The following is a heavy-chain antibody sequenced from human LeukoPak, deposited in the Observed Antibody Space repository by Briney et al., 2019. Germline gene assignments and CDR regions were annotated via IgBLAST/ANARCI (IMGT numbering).Heavy chain of an antibody. CDR1: GYTFTAYY. J-gene: IGHJ4*02. Sequence: ASVKVSCKTSGYTFTAYYMHWVRQAPGQGLEWMGWINPDSGDTNYVQRFQGRVTMTRDTSISTAYMDLSRLRSDDTAIYYCARGSQKGEGITPHDCWGQGTLVTVSS. CDR2: INPDSGDT. CDR3: ARGSQKGEGITPHDC. V-gene: IGHV1-2*02. D-gene: IGHD2-15*01.